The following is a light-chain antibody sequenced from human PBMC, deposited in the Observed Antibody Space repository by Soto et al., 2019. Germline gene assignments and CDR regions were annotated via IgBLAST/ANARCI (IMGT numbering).Light chain of an antibody. Sequence: DIQMTQSPSSLSASVGDRVTITCRPSQSISSYLNWYQQKPGKAPKLLIYAASSLQSGVPSRFSGSGSGTYFTLTISSLQPEDFATYYCQQSYSTPLTFGGGTKVEIK. J-gene: IGKJ4*01. CDR2: AAS. V-gene: IGKV1-39*01. CDR1: QSISSY. CDR3: QQSYSTPLT.